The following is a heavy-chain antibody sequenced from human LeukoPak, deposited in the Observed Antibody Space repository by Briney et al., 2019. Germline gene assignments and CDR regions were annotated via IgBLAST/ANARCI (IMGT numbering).Heavy chain of an antibody. V-gene: IGHV3-7*05. J-gene: IGHJ4*02. CDR3: ARHIGSGLWDY. CDR1: GFTFSRYW. CDR2: IKQDGSEK. Sequence: GGSLRLSCAASGFTFSRYWISWVRQAPGKGLEWVANIKQDGSEKHYVDSVKGRFTISRDNAKNSLYLQMSSLRAEDSALYYCARHIGSGLWDYWGQGTLVTVSS. D-gene: IGHD1-26*01.